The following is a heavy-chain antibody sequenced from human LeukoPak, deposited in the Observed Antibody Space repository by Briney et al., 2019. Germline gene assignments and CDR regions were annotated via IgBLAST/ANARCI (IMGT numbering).Heavy chain of an antibody. J-gene: IGHJ5*02. CDR2: INHSGST. CDR1: GGSFSGYY. Sequence: SETLSLTCDVYGGSFSGYYWSWIRQPPGKGLEWIGEINHSGSTNYNPSLKSRVTISVDTSKNQFSLKLSSVTAADTAVYYCARLLFDFWSGYRSHRNWSDPWGQGTLVTVSS. D-gene: IGHD3-3*01. CDR3: ARLLFDFWSGYRSHRNWSDP. V-gene: IGHV4-34*01.